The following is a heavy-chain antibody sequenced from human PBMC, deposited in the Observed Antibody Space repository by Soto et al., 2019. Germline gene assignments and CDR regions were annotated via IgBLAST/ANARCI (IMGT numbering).Heavy chain of an antibody. Sequence: QVQLQESDPGLVKPSETLSLTCTVSGGSVSSYYWSWIRQPAGKGLDWIGRIYTSGNTDYNPSLKSRVTMSVDTSKNQFSLKLSSVTAADTAVYYCARDGVGPHGMDVWGQGTTVTVSS. D-gene: IGHD2-8*01. V-gene: IGHV4-4*07. CDR1: GGSVSSYY. CDR3: ARDGVGPHGMDV. J-gene: IGHJ6*02. CDR2: IYTSGNT.